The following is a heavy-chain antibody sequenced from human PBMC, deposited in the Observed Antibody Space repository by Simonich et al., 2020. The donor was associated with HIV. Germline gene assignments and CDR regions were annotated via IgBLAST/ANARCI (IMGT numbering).Heavy chain of an antibody. CDR1: GATFSNYV. CDR2: IIPLFDTT. V-gene: IGHV1-69*13. CDR3: ARRVYSSSGYAFDI. D-gene: IGHD6-6*01. J-gene: IGHJ3*02. Sequence: QVQLVQSGAEVKKTGSSVKVSCKASGATFSNYVIGRVRQAPGQGFGWMVRIIPLFDTTNYAQDFQGRVKITADDSTSTAYMELSSLRSEDTAVYYCARRVYSSSGYAFDIWGQGTMVSVSS.